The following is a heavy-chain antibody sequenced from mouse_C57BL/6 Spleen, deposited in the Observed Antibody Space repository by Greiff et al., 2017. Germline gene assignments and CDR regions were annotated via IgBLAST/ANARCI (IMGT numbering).Heavy chain of an antibody. CDR3: ARARLVYYAMDD. J-gene: IGHJ4*01. CDR2: INPNNGGT. Sequence: EVQLQQSGPELVKPGASVKISCKASGYTFTDSYMNWVKQSHGKSLEWIGEINPNNGGTRYNQKFKGKATLTVDKSSSTAYMELSSLTSEDSAVYYCARARLVYYAMDDWGQGTSVTVSS. V-gene: IGHV1-26*01. D-gene: IGHD2-4*01. CDR1: GYTFTDSY.